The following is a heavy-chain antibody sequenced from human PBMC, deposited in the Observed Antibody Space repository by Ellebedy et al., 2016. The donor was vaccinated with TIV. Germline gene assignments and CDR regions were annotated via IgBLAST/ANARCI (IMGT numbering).Heavy chain of an antibody. J-gene: IGHJ4*02. CDR3: SRHTDYALDY. Sequence: PGGSLRLSCAASGFTVSSNYMSRVRQAPGKGLECVANIKQDGSEKSYVDSVKGRFTISRDNAKNSLYLQMNSLRAEDTAVYYCSRHTDYALDYWGQGALVTVSS. V-gene: IGHV3-7*01. D-gene: IGHD4-17*01. CDR2: IKQDGSEK. CDR1: GFTVSSNY.